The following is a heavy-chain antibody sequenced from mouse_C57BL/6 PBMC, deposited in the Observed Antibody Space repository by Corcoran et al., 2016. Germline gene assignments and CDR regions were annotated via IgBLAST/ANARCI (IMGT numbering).Heavy chain of an antibody. V-gene: IGHV1-81*01. Sequence: QVQLQQSGAELARPGASVKLSCKASGYTFTSYGISWVKQRTGQGLEWIGEIYPRSGNTYYNEKFKGKATLTADKSSSTAYMELRSLTSEDSAVYFCARSRYYSNYYDYWGQGTTLTVSS. CDR2: IYPRSGNT. J-gene: IGHJ2*01. CDR3: ARSRYYSNYYDY. D-gene: IGHD2-5*01. CDR1: GYTFTSYG.